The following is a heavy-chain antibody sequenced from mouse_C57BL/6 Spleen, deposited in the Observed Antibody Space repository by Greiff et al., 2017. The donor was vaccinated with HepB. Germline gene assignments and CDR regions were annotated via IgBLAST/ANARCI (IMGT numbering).Heavy chain of an antibody. CDR1: GYTFTSYW. Sequence: QVQLQQPGAELVKPGASVKMSCKASGYTFTSYWITWVKQRPGQGLEWIGDIYPGSGSNNYNEKFKSKATLTVDTSSSTAYMQISSLTSEDSAVYYCARTPYSQWYFDVWGTGTTVTVSS. D-gene: IGHD6-5*01. CDR2: IYPGSGSN. J-gene: IGHJ1*03. V-gene: IGHV1-55*01. CDR3: ARTPYSQWYFDV.